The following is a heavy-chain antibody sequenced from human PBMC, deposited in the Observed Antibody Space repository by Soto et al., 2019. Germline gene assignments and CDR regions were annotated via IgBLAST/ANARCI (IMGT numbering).Heavy chain of an antibody. D-gene: IGHD6-6*01. J-gene: IGHJ4*02. CDR3: AKDPYRRVAAPL. V-gene: IGHV3-23*01. CDR2: ISGSGGST. Sequence: EVQLLESGGGLVQPGGSLRLSCAASGFTFSSYAMSWVRQAPGKGLEWVSAISGSGGSTYYADSVKGRFTISRDNSKNTLYLQMNSLRAEDMAVYYCAKDPYRRVAAPLWGQGTLVTVSS. CDR1: GFTFSSYA.